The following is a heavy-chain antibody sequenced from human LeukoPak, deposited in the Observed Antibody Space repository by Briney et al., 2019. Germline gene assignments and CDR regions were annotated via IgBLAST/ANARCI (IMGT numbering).Heavy chain of an antibody. CDR1: GGSISSYY. J-gene: IGHJ4*02. CDR2: IYTSGST. D-gene: IGHD4-23*01. V-gene: IGHV4-4*07. Sequence: SETLSLTCTVPGGSISSYYWSWIRQLAGKGLEWIGRIYTSGSTNYNPSLKSRVTMSVDTSKNQFSLKLSSVTAADTAVYYCARGDLVTRRFDYWGQGTLVTVSS. CDR3: ARGDLVTRRFDY.